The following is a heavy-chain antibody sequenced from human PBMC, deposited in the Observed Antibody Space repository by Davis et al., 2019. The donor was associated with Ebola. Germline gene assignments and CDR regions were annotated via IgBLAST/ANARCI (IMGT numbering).Heavy chain of an antibody. V-gene: IGHV3-23*01. J-gene: IGHJ4*02. CDR2: ISGSGDLP. D-gene: IGHD4/OR15-4a*01. CDR3: AEGGTNNFLGAN. CDR1: GFIFINAW. Sequence: PGGSLRLSCEASGFIFINAWMTWVRQAPGKGLEWVSAISGSGDLPQYADSVRGRFSISRDDSKNTLYLQMDSLRAEDTAVFYCAEGGTNNFLGANWGQGTLVTVSS.